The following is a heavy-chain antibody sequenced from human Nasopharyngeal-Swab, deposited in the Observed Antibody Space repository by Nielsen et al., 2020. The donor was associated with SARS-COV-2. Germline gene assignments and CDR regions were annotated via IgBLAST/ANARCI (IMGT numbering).Heavy chain of an antibody. J-gene: IGHJ2*01. V-gene: IGHV4-61*01. CDR2: IYYSGST. Sequence: SETLSLTCTVSGGSVSSGSYYWSWIRQPPGKGLEWIGYIYYSGSTNYNPSLKSRVTISVDTSKNQFSLKLTSVTAADTAVYYCARAANSGDWYFDLWGRGTLVTVSS. D-gene: IGHD1-26*01. CDR1: GGSVSSGSYY. CDR3: ARAANSGDWYFDL.